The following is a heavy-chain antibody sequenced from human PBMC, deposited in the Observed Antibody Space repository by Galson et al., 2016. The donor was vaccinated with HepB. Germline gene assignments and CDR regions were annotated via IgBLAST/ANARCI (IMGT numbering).Heavy chain of an antibody. CDR3: ARHVWEATSGDEFDL. Sequence: SETLSLTCTVSGGSISNIISYWGWIRQTPGKGLEWIGSVYYSGGAYYNPSLKSRVTISVDTSKTQFSLKLNSVTAADTAVYFCARHVWEATSGDEFDLWGQGTLVTGSS. J-gene: IGHJ5*02. D-gene: IGHD2-21*01. CDR1: GGSISNIISY. CDR2: VYYSGGA. V-gene: IGHV4-39*01.